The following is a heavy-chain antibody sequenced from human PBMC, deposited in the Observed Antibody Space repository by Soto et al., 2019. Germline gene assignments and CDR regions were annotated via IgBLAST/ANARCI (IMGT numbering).Heavy chain of an antibody. CDR3: ARVGSTIFGVVNYYYYYMDV. V-gene: IGHV4-31*03. D-gene: IGHD3-3*01. CDR2: IYYSGST. CDR1: GGSISSGGYY. Sequence: SETLSLTCTVSGGSISSGGYYWSWIRQHPGKGLEWIGYIYYSGSTYYNPSLKSRVTISVDTSKNQFSLKLSSVTAADTAVYYCARVGSTIFGVVNYYYYYMDVWGKGTTVTVSS. J-gene: IGHJ6*03.